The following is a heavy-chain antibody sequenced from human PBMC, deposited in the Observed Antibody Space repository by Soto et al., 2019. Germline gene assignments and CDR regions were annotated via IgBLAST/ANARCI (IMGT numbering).Heavy chain of an antibody. CDR3: ARDYGDYRGLNWFDP. CDR2: IYTSGST. J-gene: IGHJ5*02. Sequence: SETLSLTCTVSGGSISSYYWSWIRQPAGKGLEWIGRIYTSGSTNYNPSLKSRVTMSVDTSKNQFSLKLSFVTAADTAVYYCARDYGDYRGLNWFDPWGQGTLVTVSS. CDR1: GGSISSYY. V-gene: IGHV4-4*07. D-gene: IGHD4-17*01.